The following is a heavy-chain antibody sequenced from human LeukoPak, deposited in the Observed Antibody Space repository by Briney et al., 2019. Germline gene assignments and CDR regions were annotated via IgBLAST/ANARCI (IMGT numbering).Heavy chain of an antibody. D-gene: IGHD6-13*01. CDR2: IYYSGST. CDR3: ARLYSSSLGRVFDY. J-gene: IGHJ4*02. CDR1: GGSISSYY. Sequence: SETLSLTCSVSGGSISSYYWSWIRQPPGKGLEWIGYIYYSGSTNYNPSLKSRVTISVDTSKNQFSLKLSSVTAADTAVYYCARLYSSSLGRVFDYWGQGTLVTVSS. V-gene: IGHV4-59*01.